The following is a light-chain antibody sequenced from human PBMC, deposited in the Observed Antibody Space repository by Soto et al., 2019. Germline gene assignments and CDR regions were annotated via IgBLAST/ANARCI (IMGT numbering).Light chain of an antibody. J-gene: IGKJ1*01. Sequence: DIQMTQSPSSVSASVGDRVTITCRASQDISGWLAWFQQKPGTAPNLLIYAASILQSGVPSRFSGSGSGTDFTLTITYLQPEDFATYYCQQANSFPWTFGQGTKVEL. CDR1: QDISGW. V-gene: IGKV1D-12*01. CDR2: AAS. CDR3: QQANSFPWT.